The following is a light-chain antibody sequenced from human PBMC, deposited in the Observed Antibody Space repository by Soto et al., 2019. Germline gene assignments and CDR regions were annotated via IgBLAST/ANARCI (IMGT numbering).Light chain of an antibody. CDR3: NSYTSSSTYV. V-gene: IGLV2-14*01. CDR2: DVR. CDR1: SSDVGGYNY. Sequence: QSALTQPASVSGSPGQSITISCTGTSSDVGGYNYVPWFQQHPGKAPKLMIYDVRNRPSGISNRFSGSKSGNTASLTISGLQAEDEADYYCNSYTSSSTYVFGTGTKLTVL. J-gene: IGLJ1*01.